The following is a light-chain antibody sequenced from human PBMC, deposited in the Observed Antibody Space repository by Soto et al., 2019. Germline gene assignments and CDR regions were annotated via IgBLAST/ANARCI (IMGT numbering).Light chain of an antibody. J-gene: IGKJ4*01. V-gene: IGKV3-20*01. CDR1: QSVSSSY. CDR2: AAS. CDR3: QQYGSSPLT. Sequence: EIVLTQSPGTLCLSPGERATLSCRASQSVSSSYLAWYQQKPGQAPRLLIYAASSRATGSPDRFSGGGSGTDFTLTIISLQSEDFAVYYCQQYGSSPLTFGGGTKVDIK.